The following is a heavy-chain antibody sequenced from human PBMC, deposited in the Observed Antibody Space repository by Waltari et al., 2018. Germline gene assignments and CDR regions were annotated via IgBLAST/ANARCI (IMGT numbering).Heavy chain of an antibody. J-gene: IGHJ4*02. Sequence: EVQLVESGGGLIQPGGSLRLSCAASGFTVSSHYMSWVRQAPGKGLEWVSGIDSGGSTYHADSVKGRFTSSRDKSKNTRYLQMNSLRAEDTAVYYCARDRDGDYVFDYWGQGTLVTVSS. CDR1: GFTVSSHY. CDR2: IDSGGST. V-gene: IGHV3-53*01. D-gene: IGHD4-17*01. CDR3: ARDRDGDYVFDY.